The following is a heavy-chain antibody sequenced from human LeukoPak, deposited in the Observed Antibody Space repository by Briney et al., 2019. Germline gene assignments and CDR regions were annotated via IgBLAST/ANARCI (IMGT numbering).Heavy chain of an antibody. Sequence: GSVKVSCKASGYTFTGYYIHWVRQAPGQGLEWMGRINPNSGGTNYAQKFQGRVTMTRDTSISTALMELSRLTSDDTAVYYCARDTSSGWYGVDYWGQGTLVTVSS. CDR2: INPNSGGT. CDR1: GYTFTGYY. J-gene: IGHJ4*02. V-gene: IGHV1-2*06. D-gene: IGHD6-19*01. CDR3: ARDTSSGWYGVDY.